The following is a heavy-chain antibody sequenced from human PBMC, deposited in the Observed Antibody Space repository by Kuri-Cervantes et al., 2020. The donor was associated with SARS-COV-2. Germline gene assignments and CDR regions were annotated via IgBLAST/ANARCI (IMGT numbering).Heavy chain of an antibody. D-gene: IGHD1-26*01. CDR3: ARNEWELFSGYYFDY. J-gene: IGHJ4*02. CDR2: ISSSGSSI. V-gene: IGHV3-48*03. Sequence: GESLKISCAASGSTFSSYEMNWVRQAPGKGLEWVSYISSSGSSIYYADSVKGRFTISRDNAKNSLYLQTNSLRAEDTAVYYRARNEWELFSGYYFDYWGQGTLVTVSS. CDR1: GSTFSSYE.